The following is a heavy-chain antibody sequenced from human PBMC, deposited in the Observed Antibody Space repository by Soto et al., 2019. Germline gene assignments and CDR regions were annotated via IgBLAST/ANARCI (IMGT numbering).Heavy chain of an antibody. D-gene: IGHD3-22*01. CDR2: IGGRATSA. Sequence: EVQLLESGGGLVQPGGSRRLSCAASGFRFSNYAMSWVRQAPGKGLEWVSGIGGRATSAYYADSVKGRFAISRDNSYNTLFLQLNSLRAEDTAVYYCAKSRYSDSSGDYYDFWGQGTLVTVSS. CDR3: AKSRYSDSSGDYYDF. J-gene: IGHJ4*02. V-gene: IGHV3-23*01. CDR1: GFRFSNYA.